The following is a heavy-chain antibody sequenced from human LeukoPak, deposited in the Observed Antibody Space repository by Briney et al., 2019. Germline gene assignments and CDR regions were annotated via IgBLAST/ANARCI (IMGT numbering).Heavy chain of an antibody. CDR3: AKDGWFGELSYFDY. V-gene: IGHV3-48*01. Sequence: GGSLRLSCAASGFTFSSYTMNWVRQPPGKGLEWVSNIGTSSTTIYYADSVKGRFTISRDNAKNSLYLQMNSLRAEDTAVYYCAKDGWFGELSYFDYWGQGTLVTVSS. J-gene: IGHJ4*02. CDR1: GFTFSSYT. D-gene: IGHD3-10*01. CDR2: IGTSSTTI.